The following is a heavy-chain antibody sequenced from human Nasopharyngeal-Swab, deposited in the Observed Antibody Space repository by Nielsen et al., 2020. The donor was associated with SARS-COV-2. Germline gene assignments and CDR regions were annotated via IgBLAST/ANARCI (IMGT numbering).Heavy chain of an antibody. CDR3: ARDGNGGGYYYYGMDV. CDR1: GYTFTGYY. CDR2: INPKSGGT. D-gene: IGHD4-23*01. J-gene: IGHJ6*02. Sequence: ASVKVSCKASGYTFTGYYMHWVRQAPGQGLEWMGWINPKSGGTNYAQKFQGRVTMTRDTSISTAYMEPRSLRSDDTAVYYCARDGNGGGYYYYGMDVWGQGTTVTVSS. V-gene: IGHV1-2*02.